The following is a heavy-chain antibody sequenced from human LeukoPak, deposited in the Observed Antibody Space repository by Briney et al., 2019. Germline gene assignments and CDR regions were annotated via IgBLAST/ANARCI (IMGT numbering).Heavy chain of an antibody. J-gene: IGHJ3*02. D-gene: IGHD3-3*02. CDR1: GGTFSSYA. CDR2: IIPLLGIT. V-gene: IGHV1-69*04. Sequence: SVKVSCKASGGTFSSYAMNWVRQAPGQGLEWVARIIPLLGITNHAQKLQGRVTVTADTSTNTAYMELSSLISDDTAVYYCARARSXXXXXGIRHAFDIWGQGTLVT. CDR3: ARARSXXXXXGIRHAFDI.